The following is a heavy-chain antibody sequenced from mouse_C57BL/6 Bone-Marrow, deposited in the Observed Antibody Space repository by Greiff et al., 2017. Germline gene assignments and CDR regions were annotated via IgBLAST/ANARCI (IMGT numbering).Heavy chain of an antibody. Sequence: QVQLQQSGAELARPGASVKMSCKASCYTFTSYTMHWVKPRPGQGLEWIGYINPSSGYTKYNQKFKDKATLAADKSYSTAYMQMSSLTAEDSAVYYCARGGGSRSGLDYWGQGTLVTVSA. CDR2: INPSSGYT. CDR1: CYTFTSYT. V-gene: IGHV1-4*01. J-gene: IGHJ3*01. CDR3: ARGGGSRSGLDY. D-gene: IGHD1-1*01.